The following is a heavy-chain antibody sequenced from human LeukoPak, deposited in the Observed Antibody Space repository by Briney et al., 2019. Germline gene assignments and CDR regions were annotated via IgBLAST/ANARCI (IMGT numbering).Heavy chain of an antibody. CDR2: IYYSGST. J-gene: IGHJ4*02. V-gene: IGHV4-39*07. CDR3: ARDPPLYYYDSSGYYTEPGWFDY. Sequence: KTSETLSLTCTVSGGSISSSSYYWGWIRQPPGKGLEWIGSIYYSGSTYYNPSLKSRVTISVDTSKNQFSLKLSSVTAADTAVYYCARDPPLYYYDSSGYYTEPGWFDYWGQGTLVTVSS. D-gene: IGHD3-22*01. CDR1: GGSISSSSYY.